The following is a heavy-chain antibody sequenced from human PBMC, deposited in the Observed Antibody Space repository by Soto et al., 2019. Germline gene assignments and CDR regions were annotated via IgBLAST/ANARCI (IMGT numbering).Heavy chain of an antibody. D-gene: IGHD2-2*01. CDR2: ISYDGSNK. Sequence: ESGGGVVQPGRSLRLSCAASGFTFSSYGMHWVRQAPGKGLEWVAVISYDGSNKYYADSVKGRFTISRDNSKNTLYLQMNSLRAEDTAVYYCAKVRHIGYCSSTSCSKYYFDYWGQGTLVPVSS. V-gene: IGHV3-30*18. CDR1: GFTFSSYG. J-gene: IGHJ4*02. CDR3: AKVRHIGYCSSTSCSKYYFDY.